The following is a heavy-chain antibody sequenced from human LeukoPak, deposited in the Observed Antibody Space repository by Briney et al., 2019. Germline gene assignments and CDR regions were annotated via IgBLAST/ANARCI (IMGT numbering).Heavy chain of an antibody. D-gene: IGHD6-19*01. J-gene: IGHJ4*02. CDR1: GGSISSYY. CDR2: IYYSGST. V-gene: IGHV4-59*01. CDR3: ARRARGYSSGRPTYYFDY. Sequence: SETLSLTCTVSGGSISSYYWSWIRQPPGKGLGWIGYIYYSGSTNYNPSLKSRVTISVDTSKNQFSLKLSSVTAADTAVYYCARRARGYSSGRPTYYFDYWGQGTLVTVSS.